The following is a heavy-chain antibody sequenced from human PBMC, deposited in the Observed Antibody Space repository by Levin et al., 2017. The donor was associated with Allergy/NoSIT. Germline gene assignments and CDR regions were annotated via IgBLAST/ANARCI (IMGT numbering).Heavy chain of an antibody. CDR3: ARLSPDAFDI. CDR2: ISTSSNYI. J-gene: IGHJ3*02. V-gene: IGHV3-21*01. Sequence: GGSLRLSCAVSGFSFSTYRMNWVRQAPGKGLEWVSSISTSSNYIYYADSVKGRFTISRDNAKNSLFLQMNSLRAEDTAVYYCARLSPDAFDIWGQGTMVTVSS. CDR1: GFSFSTYR.